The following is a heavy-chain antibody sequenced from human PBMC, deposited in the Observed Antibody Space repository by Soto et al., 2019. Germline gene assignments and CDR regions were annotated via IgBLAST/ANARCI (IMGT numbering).Heavy chain of an antibody. D-gene: IGHD6-13*01. CDR3: ASSNIAAAGFYYYGMDV. CDR2: IYYSGSP. Sequence: SETLSLTCTVSGGSISSYYWSWIRQPPGKGLEWIGYIYYSGSPNYNPSLKSRVTISVDTSKNQFSLKPSSVTAADTAVYYCASSNIAAAGFYYYGMDVWGRGTTVTVSS. CDR1: GGSISSYY. J-gene: IGHJ6*02. V-gene: IGHV4-59*01.